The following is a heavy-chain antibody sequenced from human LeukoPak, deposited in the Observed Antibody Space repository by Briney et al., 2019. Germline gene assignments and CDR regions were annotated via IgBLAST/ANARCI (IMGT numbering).Heavy chain of an antibody. D-gene: IGHD3-16*01. J-gene: IGHJ3*02. Sequence: PGGSLRLSWAASGFTFSRFWMNWVRQAPGRGLEWVANIDQSGGRNNYVDSVKGRFTISRDNAKNSLFLEMSSLRADDTAVYFCARDVEGGTFDIWGQGTTVTVSS. V-gene: IGHV3-7*05. CDR2: IDQSGGRN. CDR1: GFTFSRFW. CDR3: ARDVEGGTFDI.